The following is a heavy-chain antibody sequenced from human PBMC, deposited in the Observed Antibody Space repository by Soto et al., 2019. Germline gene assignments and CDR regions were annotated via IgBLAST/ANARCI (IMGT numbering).Heavy chain of an antibody. Sequence: GGSLRLSCAASGFTFSDYYMSWIRQAPGKGLEWVSYISGSGSTVYYADSVKGRFTISRDNAKNSMYLQMDSLRAEDTAVYYCTRVLYSSSLDYWGQGTQVTVS. J-gene: IGHJ4*02. CDR2: ISGSGSTV. D-gene: IGHD6-6*01. CDR3: TRVLYSSSLDY. CDR1: GFTFSDYY. V-gene: IGHV3-11*01.